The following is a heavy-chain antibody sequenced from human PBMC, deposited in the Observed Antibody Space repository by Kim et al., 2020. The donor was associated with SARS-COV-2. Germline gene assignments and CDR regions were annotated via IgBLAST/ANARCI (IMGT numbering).Heavy chain of an antibody. CDR2: INPGNGNT. CDR3: ARDASPQQRRTTLHRKPYNWRAP. CDR1: GYTFTENA. D-gene: IGHD6-25*01. Sequence: ASVKVSCKASGYTFTENAIDWVRQAPGQRPEWLGWINPGNGNTQYSQRFQGRVTITRDTSATTAYLELSSLRSEDTAVYYCARDASPQQRRTTLHRKPYNWRAPWGRGTLVTVPA. V-gene: IGHV1-3*01. J-gene: IGHJ5*02.